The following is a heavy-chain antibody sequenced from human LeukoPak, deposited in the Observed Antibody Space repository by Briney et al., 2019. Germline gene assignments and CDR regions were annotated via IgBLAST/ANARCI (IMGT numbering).Heavy chain of an antibody. Sequence: SETLSLTCAVYGGSFSGYYWSWIRQPPGKGLEWIGEINHSGSTNYNPSLKSRVTISVDTSKNQFSLKLSSVTAADTAVYYCARGRKWPDYYGSGSPYYYYMDVWGKGTTVTVSS. CDR2: INHSGST. V-gene: IGHV4-34*01. J-gene: IGHJ6*03. D-gene: IGHD3-10*01. CDR1: GGSFSGYY. CDR3: ARGRKWPDYYGSGSPYYYYMDV.